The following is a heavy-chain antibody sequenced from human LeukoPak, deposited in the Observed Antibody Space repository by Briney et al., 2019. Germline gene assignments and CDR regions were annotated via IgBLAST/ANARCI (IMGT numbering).Heavy chain of an antibody. Sequence: ASVKVSCKASGYTFSGFYMHWVRQAPGQGLEWMGWINPNSGDTKYAQKFQGRVTMTSDTSISTAYMELSRLRSDDTAVYYCARDLYSGPTGDYNWFDPWGQGTLVTVSS. CDR1: GYTFSGFY. J-gene: IGHJ5*02. V-gene: IGHV1-2*02. CDR3: ARDLYSGPTGDYNWFDP. D-gene: IGHD1-7*01. CDR2: INPNSGDT.